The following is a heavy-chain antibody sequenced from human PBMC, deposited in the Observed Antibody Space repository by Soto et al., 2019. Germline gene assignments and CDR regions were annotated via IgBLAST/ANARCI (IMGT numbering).Heavy chain of an antibody. CDR2: INHSGST. V-gene: IGHV4-34*01. Sequence: SETLSLTCAVYGGSFSGYYWSWIRQPPGKGLEWIGEINHSGSTNYNPSLKSRVTISVDTSKNQFSLKLSSVAAADTAVYYCARLRRGGSYYYYYYGMDVWGQGTTVTVSS. CDR3: ARLRRGGSYYYYYYGMDV. CDR1: GGSFSGYY. J-gene: IGHJ6*02. D-gene: IGHD1-26*01.